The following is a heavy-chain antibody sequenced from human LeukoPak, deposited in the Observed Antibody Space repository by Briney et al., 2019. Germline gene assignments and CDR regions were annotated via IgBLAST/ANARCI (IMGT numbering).Heavy chain of an antibody. Sequence: GTSLRLSCAASGFTFSSYGMHWVRQAPGKGLEWVAVISYDGSSKYYADSVKGRFTISRDNSKNTLYLEMNSLRAEDTAVYYCARDRPDYWGQGTLVTVSS. J-gene: IGHJ4*02. CDR1: GFTFSSYG. CDR3: ARDRPDY. V-gene: IGHV3-30*03. CDR2: ISYDGSSK.